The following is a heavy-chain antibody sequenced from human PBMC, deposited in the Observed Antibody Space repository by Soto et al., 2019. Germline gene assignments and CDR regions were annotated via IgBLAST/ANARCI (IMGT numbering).Heavy chain of an antibody. V-gene: IGHV4-61*01. D-gene: IGHD6-19*01. CDR1: GGSVSSGSYY. Sequence: QVQLQESGPGLVKTSETLSLTCTVSGGSVSSGSYYWSWIRQPPGKRLEWIGYFYYSGSTNYNPSLKSRVTISLDTSKNQFSLKLSSVTAADTAVYYCAGAHPMRGIAVTAGWFDPWGQGTLVTVSS. J-gene: IGHJ5*02. CDR2: FYYSGST. CDR3: AGAHPMRGIAVTAGWFDP.